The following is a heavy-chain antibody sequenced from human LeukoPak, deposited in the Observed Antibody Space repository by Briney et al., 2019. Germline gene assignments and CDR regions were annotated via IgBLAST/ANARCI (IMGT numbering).Heavy chain of an antibody. CDR1: GFTFSSYS. D-gene: IGHD3-9*01. J-gene: IGHJ4*02. CDR3: ARARNILTGYYHDY. V-gene: IGHV3-21*01. Sequence: PGGSLRLSCAASGFTFSSYSMNWVRQAPGKGLEWVSSISSSSSYIYYADSVKGRFTISRDNAKNSLYLQMNSLRAEDTAVYYCARARNILTGYYHDYWGQGTLVTVSS. CDR2: ISSSSSYI.